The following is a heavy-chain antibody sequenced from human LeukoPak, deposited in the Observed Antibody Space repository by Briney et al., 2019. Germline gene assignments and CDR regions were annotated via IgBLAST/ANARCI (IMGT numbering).Heavy chain of an antibody. D-gene: IGHD3-9*01. CDR3: AKASWVLNADAVW. CDR2: LRGNGET. V-gene: IGHV3-23*01. J-gene: IGHJ4*02. Sequence: AGGSLRLSCTASGFSFSNYAMSWVRQAPARGPEWVSSLRGNGETFYADSVKGRCTISRDDSRNTVYLQLNDLRAEDTAIYYCAKASWVLNADAVWWGQGTQVTVSS. CDR1: GFSFSNYA.